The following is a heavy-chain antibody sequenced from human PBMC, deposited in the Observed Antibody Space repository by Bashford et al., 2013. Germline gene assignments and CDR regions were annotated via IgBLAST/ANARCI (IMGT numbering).Heavy chain of an antibody. CDR2: INPNGGGT. V-gene: IGHV1-2*02. J-gene: IGHJ3*01. D-gene: IGHD1-26*01. CDR1: GYTFTEYY. Sequence: ASVKVSCKASGYTFTEYYVHWVRQAPGQGLEWMGWINPNGGGTNYAQKFQGRVTMTRDTSISTAYMELSSLRSDDTAVYFCARDGPVVGVWNAFDVWAKGQWSPSPQ. CDR3: ARDGPVVGVWNAFDV.